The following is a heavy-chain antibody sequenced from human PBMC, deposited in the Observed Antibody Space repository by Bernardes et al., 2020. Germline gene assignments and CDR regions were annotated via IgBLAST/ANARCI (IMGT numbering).Heavy chain of an antibody. CDR1: GGSISSGDYY. Sequence: SETLSLTCTVSGGSISSGDYYWSWIRQPPGKGLEWIGYIYYSGSTYYNPSLKSRVTISVDTSKNQFSLKLSSVTAADTAVYYCAREVGAYYYDSSGYYFFDYWGQGTLVTVSS. D-gene: IGHD3-22*01. CDR3: AREVGAYYYDSSGYYFFDY. CDR2: IYYSGST. J-gene: IGHJ4*02. V-gene: IGHV4-30-4*01.